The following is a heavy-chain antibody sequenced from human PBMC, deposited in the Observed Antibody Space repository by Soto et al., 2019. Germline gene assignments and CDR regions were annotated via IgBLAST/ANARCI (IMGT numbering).Heavy chain of an antibody. CDR1: GFTFSSYA. V-gene: IGHV3-23*01. Sequence: SLRLSCAASGFTFSSYAMSWVRQAPGKGLEWVSAISGSGGSTYYADSVKGRFTISRDNSKNTLYLQMNSLRAEDTAVYYCAKDIVLMVYAIPDAFDIWGQGTMVTVSS. D-gene: IGHD2-8*01. CDR2: ISGSGGST. CDR3: AKDIVLMVYAIPDAFDI. J-gene: IGHJ3*02.